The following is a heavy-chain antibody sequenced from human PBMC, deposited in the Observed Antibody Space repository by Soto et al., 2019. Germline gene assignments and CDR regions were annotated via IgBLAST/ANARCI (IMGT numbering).Heavy chain of an antibody. V-gene: IGHV3-15*01. CDR3: TTDLQAYCDGTTCYAGNYYYDDMDV. Sequence: GGSLRLSCAASGFSFRNAWMSWVRQAPGKGLEWVGHIKSQGDGGTRDYAAPVKGRFTISRDDSKNTLFLQMNSLKNEDTAVYFCTTDLQAYCDGTTCYAGNYYYDDMDVWGHGTTVTVSS. CDR2: IKSQGDGGTR. J-gene: IGHJ6*02. CDR1: GFSFRNAW. D-gene: IGHD2-2*01.